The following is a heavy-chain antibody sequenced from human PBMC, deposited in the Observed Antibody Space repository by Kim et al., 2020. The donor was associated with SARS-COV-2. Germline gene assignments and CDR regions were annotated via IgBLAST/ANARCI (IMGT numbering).Heavy chain of an antibody. CDR2: SSSTI. V-gene: IGHV3-48*01. Sequence: SSSTIYYADSVKGRLTISRDKAKNSLYLKMNSLRAEDTAVYYCAVGGGDYWGQGTLVTVSS. CDR3: AVGGGDY. J-gene: IGHJ4*02. D-gene: IGHD3-16*01.